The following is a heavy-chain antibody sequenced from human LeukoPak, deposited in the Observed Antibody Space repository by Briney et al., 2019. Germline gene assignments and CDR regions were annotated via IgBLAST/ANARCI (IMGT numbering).Heavy chain of an antibody. V-gene: IGHV4-59*01. J-gene: IGHJ5*02. CDR3: ARAGYYGSGSYYTKNWFDP. CDR1: GGSISSYY. Sequence: SETLSLTCTVSGGSISSYYWSWIRQPPGKGLEWIGYIYYSGSTNYNPSLKSRVTISVDTSKNQFSLKLSSVTAADTAVYYCARAGYYGSGSYYTKNWFDPWGQGTLVTVSS. CDR2: IYYSGST. D-gene: IGHD3-10*01.